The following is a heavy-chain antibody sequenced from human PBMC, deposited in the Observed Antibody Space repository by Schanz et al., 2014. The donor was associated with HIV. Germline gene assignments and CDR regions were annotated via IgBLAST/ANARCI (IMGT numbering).Heavy chain of an antibody. Sequence: EVQLLESGGGLAQPGGSLTLSCAASGFTFTNHALSWVRQAPGRGLEWVARSRVKSDSYATEYAASVTGRFTISRDDSKNSVYLQMNSLNIEDTAVYYCRGYRFYYGVDFWGQGTTVTVS. J-gene: IGHJ6*02. D-gene: IGHD5-18*01. V-gene: IGHV3-72*01. CDR1: GFTFTNHA. CDR2: SRVKSDSYAT. CDR3: RGYRFYYGVDF.